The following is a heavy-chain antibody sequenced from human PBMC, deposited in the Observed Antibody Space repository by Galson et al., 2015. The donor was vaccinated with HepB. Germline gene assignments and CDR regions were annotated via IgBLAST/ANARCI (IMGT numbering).Heavy chain of an antibody. Sequence: LRLSCAASGFTFSSYGMHWVRQAPGKGLEWVAVIWYDGSNKYYADSVKGRFTISRDNSKNMLYLQMNSLRAEDTAVYYCARGIAAAGTSPFDYWGQGTLVTVSS. CDR2: IWYDGSNK. D-gene: IGHD6-13*01. V-gene: IGHV3-33*01. CDR3: ARGIAAAGTSPFDY. CDR1: GFTFSSYG. J-gene: IGHJ4*02.